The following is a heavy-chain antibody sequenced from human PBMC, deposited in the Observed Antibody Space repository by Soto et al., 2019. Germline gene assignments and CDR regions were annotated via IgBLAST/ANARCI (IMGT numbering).Heavy chain of an antibody. V-gene: IGHV3-7*01. D-gene: IGHD6-6*01. CDR3: ASLSSSGYYYSYYYMDV. CDR1: GFTFSSYW. Sequence: EVQLVESGGGLVQPGGSLRLSCAASGFTFSSYWMSWVRQAPGKGLEWVANIKQDGSEKYYVDSVKGRFTISRDNAKNSLYLQMNSLRAEDTAVYYCASLSSSGYYYSYYYMDVWGKGTTVTVSS. J-gene: IGHJ6*03. CDR2: IKQDGSEK.